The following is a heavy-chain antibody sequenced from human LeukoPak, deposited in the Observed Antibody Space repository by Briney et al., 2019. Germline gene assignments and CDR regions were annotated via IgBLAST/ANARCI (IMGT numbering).Heavy chain of an antibody. CDR1: GFTFSSYG. CDR2: ISYDGSNK. J-gene: IGHJ4*02. CDR3: ARGFSEGGLELSDYSPPD. Sequence: PGGSLRPSCAASGFTFSSYGMLWVRQAPGKGLEWVAVISYDGSNKYYADSVKGRFTISRDNSKNTLYLQMNTLRAEETAVYYCARGFSEGGLELSDYSPPDWGQGTLVTVSS. D-gene: IGHD3-16*01. V-gene: IGHV3-30*04.